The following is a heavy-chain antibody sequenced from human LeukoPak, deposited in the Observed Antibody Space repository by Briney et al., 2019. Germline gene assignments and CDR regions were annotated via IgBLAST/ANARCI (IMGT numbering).Heavy chain of an antibody. CDR1: GGTFSSYA. D-gene: IGHD3-10*01. CDR3: ARLIYYGSGSSPYYYYMDV. V-gene: IGHV1-46*01. Sequence: ASVKVSCKASGGTFSSYAISWVRQAPGQGLEWMGIINPSGGSTSYAQKFQGRVTMTRDTSISTAYMELSRLRSDDTAVYYCARLIYYGSGSSPYYYYMDVWGKGTTVTISS. J-gene: IGHJ6*03. CDR2: INPSGGST.